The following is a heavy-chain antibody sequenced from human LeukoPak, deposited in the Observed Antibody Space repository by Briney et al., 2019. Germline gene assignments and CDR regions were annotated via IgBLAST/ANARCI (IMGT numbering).Heavy chain of an antibody. Sequence: GASVKVSCKASGGTFSSYAISWVRQAPGQGLEWMGRIIPIFGIANYAQKFQGRVTMTTDTSTSTAYMELRSLRSDDTAVYYCARNYYGSGTPGYWGQGTLVTVSS. J-gene: IGHJ4*02. CDR2: IIPIFGIA. CDR3: ARNYYGSGTPGY. CDR1: GGTFSSYA. D-gene: IGHD3-10*01. V-gene: IGHV1-69*04.